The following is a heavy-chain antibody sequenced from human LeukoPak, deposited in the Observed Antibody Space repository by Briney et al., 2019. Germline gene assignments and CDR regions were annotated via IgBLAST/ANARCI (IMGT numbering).Heavy chain of an antibody. J-gene: IGHJ4*02. Sequence: PSETLSLTCTVSGGSISSYYWSWIRQPAGKGLEWIGRIYTSGSTNYNPSLKSRVTISVDKSKNQFSLKVNSVTAADTAVYYCASLQLVDSAIPDWGQGTLVTVSS. V-gene: IGHV4-4*07. CDR3: ASLQLVDSAIPD. CDR2: IYTSGST. CDR1: GGSISSYY. D-gene: IGHD6-6*01.